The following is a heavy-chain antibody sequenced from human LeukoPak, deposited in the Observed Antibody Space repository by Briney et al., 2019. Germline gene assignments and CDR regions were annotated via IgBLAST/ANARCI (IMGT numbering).Heavy chain of an antibody. CDR3: AGNYDILTGVDY. CDR1: GGSISSYY. J-gene: IGHJ4*02. V-gene: IGHV4-4*07. CDR2: IYTSGST. D-gene: IGHD3-9*01. Sequence: SETLSLTCTVSGGSISSYYWSWIRQPAAKGLEWIGRIYTSGSTNYNPSLKSRVTMSVDTSKNQFSLKLSSVTAADTAVYYCAGNYDILTGVDYWGQGTLVTVSS.